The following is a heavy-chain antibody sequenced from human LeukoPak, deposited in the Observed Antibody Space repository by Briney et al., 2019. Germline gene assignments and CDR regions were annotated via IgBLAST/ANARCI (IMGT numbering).Heavy chain of an antibody. V-gene: IGHV4-61*01. Sequence: SETLSLTCTVSGGSVSSVLYYWSWIRQSPGKELEWIGYMYYSGSSIVNPSNYNPALKSRATMSIDPSKNQFSLRLSSVTAADTAVYYCARWVRVWATRDYWGPGILVTVSS. CDR2: MYYSGSSIVNPS. D-gene: IGHD1-26*01. J-gene: IGHJ4*02. CDR3: ARWVRVWATRDY. CDR1: GGSVSSVLYY.